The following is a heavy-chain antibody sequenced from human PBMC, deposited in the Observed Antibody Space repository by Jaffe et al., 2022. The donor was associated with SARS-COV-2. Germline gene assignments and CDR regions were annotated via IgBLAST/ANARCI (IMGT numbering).Heavy chain of an antibody. J-gene: IGHJ6*02. V-gene: IGHV3-15*01. CDR3: TTVSWITIFGVVPNYGMDV. Sequence: EVQLVESGGGLVKPGGSLRLSCAASGFTFSNAWMSWVRQAPGKGLEWVGRIKSKTDGGTTDYAAPVKGRFTISRDDSKNTLYLQMNSLKTEDTAVYYCTTVSWITIFGVVPNYGMDVWGQGTTVTVSS. CDR2: IKSKTDGGTT. CDR1: GFTFSNAW. D-gene: IGHD3-3*01.